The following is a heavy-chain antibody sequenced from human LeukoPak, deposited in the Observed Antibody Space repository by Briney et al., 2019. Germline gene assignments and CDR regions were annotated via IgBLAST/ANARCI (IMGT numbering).Heavy chain of an antibody. Sequence: QPGGSLRLSCAASGFTFSSYGMHWVRQAPGKGLEWVAVIWYDGSNKYYADSVKGRFTISRDNSKNTLYLQMNSLRAEDTAVYYCAKPYDSTYYYYYYGMDVWGQGTTVTVSS. J-gene: IGHJ6*02. CDR3: AKPYDSTYYYYYYGMDV. D-gene: IGHD3-22*01. CDR2: IWYDGSNK. V-gene: IGHV3-33*06. CDR1: GFTFSSYG.